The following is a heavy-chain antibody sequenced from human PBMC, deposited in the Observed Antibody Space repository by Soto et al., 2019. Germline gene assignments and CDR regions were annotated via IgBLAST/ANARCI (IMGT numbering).Heavy chain of an antibody. V-gene: IGHV3-21*06. CDR1: GFSFRSYY. J-gene: IGHJ6*02. CDR2: ISPSSSFL. D-gene: IGHD3-3*01. Sequence: PGGSLRLSCAASGFSFRSYYLNWVRQAPGRGLEWVSSISPSSSFLSYADSVKGRFTISRDNAKSSVHLQMNSLRAEDTAVYYCARSPFGVVAGYGLDVWGQGTTVTVSS. CDR3: ARSPFGVVAGYGLDV.